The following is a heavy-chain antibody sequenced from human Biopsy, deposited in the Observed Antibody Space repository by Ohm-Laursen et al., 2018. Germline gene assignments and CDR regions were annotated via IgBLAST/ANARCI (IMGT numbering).Heavy chain of an antibody. Sequence: SLRLSCTASGFSFSSYGMHCVRQAPGKGLEWVAVLWYDGTNKYYADSVKGRFTISRDNSKNTLYLQMNSLRAEDRAMYYCARPTNARAGGAPFDIWGQGTMVTVSS. CDR3: ARPTNARAGGAPFDI. CDR1: GFSFSSYG. J-gene: IGHJ3*02. V-gene: IGHV3-33*01. D-gene: IGHD1-1*01. CDR2: LWYDGTNK.